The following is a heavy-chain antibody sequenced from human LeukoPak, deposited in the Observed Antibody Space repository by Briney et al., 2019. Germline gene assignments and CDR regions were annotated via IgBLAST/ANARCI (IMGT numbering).Heavy chain of an antibody. CDR2: INSDGSRT. V-gene: IGHV3-74*01. CDR3: ARREGYCSGGTCYFDN. D-gene: IGHD2-15*01. J-gene: IGHJ4*02. CDR1: GFTFTTYW. Sequence: GGSLRLSCAPSGFTFTTYWMHWVRHAPGKGLVWVSRINSDGSRTDYADSVKGRFTVSRDNAKNTLYLQMNSLRAEDTAVYYCARREGYCSGGTCYFDNWGQGTLVTVSS.